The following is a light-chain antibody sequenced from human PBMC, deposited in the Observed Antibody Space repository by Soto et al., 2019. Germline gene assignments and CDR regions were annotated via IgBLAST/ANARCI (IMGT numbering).Light chain of an antibody. CDR3: QKYNSASWT. CDR2: AAS. V-gene: IGKV1-27*01. CDR1: QGISSY. J-gene: IGKJ1*01. Sequence: DIQMTQSPSSLSASVGDRVTITCRASQGISSYLAWYQQKPGKVPKILIYAASTLQSGVPSRFSGSGSGTDFTLTISSLQPEDVATYYCQKYNSASWTFGQGTKVEIK.